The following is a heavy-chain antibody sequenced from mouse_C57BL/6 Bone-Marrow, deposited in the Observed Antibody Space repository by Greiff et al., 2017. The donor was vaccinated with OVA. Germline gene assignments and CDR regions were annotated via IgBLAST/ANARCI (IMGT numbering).Heavy chain of an antibody. CDR1: GYTFTSYW. D-gene: IGHD1-1*01. Sequence: EVQLQQSGTVLARPGASVKLSCKTSGYTFTSYWMHWVKQRPGQGLEWTGAIYPGNSDTSYNQKFKGKAKLTAVTSASTAYMELSSLTNKYSAVYYCTRGYGSSFYAMDYWGQGTSVTVSS. J-gene: IGHJ4*01. V-gene: IGHV1-5*01. CDR2: IYPGNSDT. CDR3: TRGYGSSFYAMDY.